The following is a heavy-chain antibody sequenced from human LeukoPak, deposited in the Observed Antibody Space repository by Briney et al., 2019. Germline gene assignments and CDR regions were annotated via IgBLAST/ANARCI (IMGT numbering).Heavy chain of an antibody. V-gene: IGHV4-59*08. CDR1: GGSISSYY. Sequence: PSETLSLTCTVSGGSISSYYWSWIRQPPGKGLEWIGYIYYSGSTNYNPSLKSRVTISVDTSKNQFSLILTSVTAADTGVYYCARLRVQQLASSYYMDVWGKGTTVTVSS. D-gene: IGHD6-13*01. J-gene: IGHJ6*03. CDR2: IYYSGST. CDR3: ARLRVQQLASSYYMDV.